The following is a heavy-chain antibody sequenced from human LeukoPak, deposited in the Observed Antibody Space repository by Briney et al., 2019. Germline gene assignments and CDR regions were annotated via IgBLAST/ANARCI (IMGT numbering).Heavy chain of an antibody. CDR3: ARHGKRRRVLVVVPAADNWFDP. J-gene: IGHJ5*02. V-gene: IGHV5-51*01. CDR1: GYSFTSYW. CDR2: IYPGDSDT. Sequence: GESLKISCKGSGYSFTSYWIGWVRQMPGKGLEWMGIIYPGDSDTRYSPSFQGQVTISADKSISTAYLQWSSLKASDTAMYYCARHGKRRRVLVVVPAADNWFDPWGQGTLVTVSS. D-gene: IGHD2-2*01.